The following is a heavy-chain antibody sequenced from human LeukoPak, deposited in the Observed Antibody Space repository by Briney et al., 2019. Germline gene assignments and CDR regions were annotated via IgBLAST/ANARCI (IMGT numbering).Heavy chain of an antibody. J-gene: IGHJ6*03. CDR2: IYSGGST. V-gene: IGHV3-53*01. D-gene: IGHD1-26*01. Sequence: GGSLRLSCAASGFTVSSNYMSWVRQAPGKGLEWVSVIYSGGSTYYADSVKGRFTISRDNSKNTLYLQMSSLRAEDTAVYYCARDSWASDYYYYYMDVWGKGTTVTVSS. CDR3: ARDSWASDYYYYYMDV. CDR1: GFTVSSNY.